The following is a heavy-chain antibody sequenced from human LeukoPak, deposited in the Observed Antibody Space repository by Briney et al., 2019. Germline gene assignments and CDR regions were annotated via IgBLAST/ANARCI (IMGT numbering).Heavy chain of an antibody. CDR3: ARAASVLDYYYYYMDV. D-gene: IGHD2-8*02. Sequence: GASVKVSFKASGYTFTGYYMHWVRQAPGQGLEWTGWINPNSGGTNYAQKFQGRVTITRDTSISTAYMELSRLRSDDTAVYYCARAASVLDYYYYYMDVWGKGTTVTISS. J-gene: IGHJ6*03. CDR2: INPNSGGT. V-gene: IGHV1-2*02. CDR1: GYTFTGYY.